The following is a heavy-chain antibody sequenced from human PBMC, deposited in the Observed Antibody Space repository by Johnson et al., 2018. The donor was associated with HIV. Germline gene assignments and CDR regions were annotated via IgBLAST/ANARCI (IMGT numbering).Heavy chain of an antibody. CDR3: ARDKDSSGYYYNDAFDI. CDR2: IKQDGSEK. Sequence: MLLVESGGGLVQPGGSLRLSCAASGFTFSSYWMSWVRQAPGKGLEWVANIKQDGSEKHYVDSVKGRFIISRDNAKNSLYLQMNSLSAEDTAVYYCARDKDSSGYYYNDAFDIWGQGTMVTVSS. V-gene: IGHV3-7*01. J-gene: IGHJ3*02. CDR1: GFTFSSYW. D-gene: IGHD3-22*01.